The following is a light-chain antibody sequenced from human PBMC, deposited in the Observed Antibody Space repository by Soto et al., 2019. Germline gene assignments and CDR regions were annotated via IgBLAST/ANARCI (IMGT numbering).Light chain of an antibody. CDR3: QQSSSSPIT. J-gene: IGKJ5*01. Sequence: EIVLTQSPGTLSLSPGERATLSCRASQTITNTYLAWYRQKPGQAPRLLMYAASSRANGVPDRFSGSGSGTDLTLTISRLEPEDFAVYYCQQSSSSPITVGQGTRLDIK. CDR1: QTITNTY. V-gene: IGKV3-20*01. CDR2: AAS.